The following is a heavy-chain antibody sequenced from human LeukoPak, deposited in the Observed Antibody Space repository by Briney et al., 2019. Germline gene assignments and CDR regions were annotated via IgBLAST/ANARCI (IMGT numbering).Heavy chain of an antibody. Sequence: GGSLRLSCAASGFIFSFYCMHWVRQAPGKGLEWVSVIYGGGNIYYADSVKGRFTISRDNSKNTLYLQMNSLRAEDTAVYYCARGAGYNYPYYFDYWGQGTLVTVSS. CDR2: IYGGGNI. J-gene: IGHJ4*02. V-gene: IGHV3-53*01. D-gene: IGHD5-24*01. CDR1: GFIFSFYC. CDR3: ARGAGYNYPYYFDY.